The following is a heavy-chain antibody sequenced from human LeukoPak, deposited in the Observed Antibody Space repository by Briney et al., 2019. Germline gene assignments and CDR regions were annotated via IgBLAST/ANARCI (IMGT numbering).Heavy chain of an antibody. CDR2: IYYDGSKK. V-gene: IGHV3-30-3*01. J-gene: IGHJ4*02. CDR3: ARGPDGYNSHFDY. CDR1: GSTFSDYA. D-gene: IGHD5-24*01. Sequence: PGGSLRLSCVASGSTFSDYAMHWVRQAPGKGLEWVAVIYYDGSKKYYADSVEGRFTISRDNSKNTLYLHMKSLRVEDTAVYYCARGPDGYNSHFDYWGQGTLVTVSS.